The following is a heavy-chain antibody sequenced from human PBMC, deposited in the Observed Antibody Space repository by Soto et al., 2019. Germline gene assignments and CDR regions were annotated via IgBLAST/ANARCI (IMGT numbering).Heavy chain of an antibody. CDR3: TSDTFGLSDT. Sequence: MQMVESGGGSVQPGGSLRLSCAASGFPFSHYWMHWVRQTPGKGLVWVSRINPAGTITNYADSVEGRFTISRDNADSALFLQMNSRSAEDTAIYYCTSDTFGLSDTWGQGTLVTVSS. CDR1: GFPFSHYW. J-gene: IGHJ5*02. V-gene: IGHV3-74*01. D-gene: IGHD3-16*01. CDR2: INPAGTIT.